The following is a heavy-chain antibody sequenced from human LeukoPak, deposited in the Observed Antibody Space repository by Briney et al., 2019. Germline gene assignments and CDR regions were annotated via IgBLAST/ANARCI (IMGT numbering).Heavy chain of an antibody. CDR2: IYSGGST. Sequence: GGSLRLSCAASGFTVSNNYVSWVRQAPGKGLVWVSVIYSGGSTYYADSVKGRFTISRDNSKNTVSLQMNSLRAEDTAVYYCASGWGGNTAIDTLAYWGQGTLVTVSS. CDR3: ASGWGGNTAIDTLAY. J-gene: IGHJ4*02. CDR1: GFTVSNNY. V-gene: IGHV3-53*01. D-gene: IGHD5-18*01.